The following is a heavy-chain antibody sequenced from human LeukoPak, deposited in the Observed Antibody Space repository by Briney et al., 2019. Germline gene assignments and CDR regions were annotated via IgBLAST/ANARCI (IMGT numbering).Heavy chain of an antibody. J-gene: IGHJ6*03. CDR3: ARAGGYFYYMDV. Sequence: PSETLSLTCTVSGGSMSSGTNYWGWVRQPPGKGLEWFGTIFYDGTTYYNPFLKSRVTISVDPSKNQFSLKLTSVTAADTAVYYCARAGGYFYYMDVWGKGTTVTVSS. V-gene: IGHV4-39*07. CDR2: IFYDGTT. D-gene: IGHD3-10*01. CDR1: GGSMSSGTNY.